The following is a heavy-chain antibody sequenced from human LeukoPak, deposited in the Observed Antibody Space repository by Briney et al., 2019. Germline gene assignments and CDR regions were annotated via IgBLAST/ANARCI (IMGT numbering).Heavy chain of an antibody. Sequence: GGSLRLSCAASGFTLSDYWMSWVRQAPGKGLEWVANIKKDGSEKHYVDSVKGRFTISRDNAKNSVYLQMSSLRAEDTAVYHCAKYAHGSGTSFDRWGQGTLVTVSS. CDR2: IKKDGSEK. CDR1: GFTLSDYW. J-gene: IGHJ5*02. CDR3: AKYAHGSGTSFDR. D-gene: IGHD3-10*01. V-gene: IGHV3-7*01.